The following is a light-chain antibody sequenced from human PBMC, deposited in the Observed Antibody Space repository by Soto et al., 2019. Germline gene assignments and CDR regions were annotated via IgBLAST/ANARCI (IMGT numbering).Light chain of an antibody. J-gene: IGLJ2*01. Sequence: QSVLTQPPSASGSPGQSVTISCTGTSSDVGGYNYVSWYQQHPGKAPKLMIYEVSKRPSGVPDRFSGSKSGNTASLTVSGLQAEDEADDYCTSYAGSNNFVVFGGGTKRTVL. CDR1: SSDVGGYNY. CDR2: EVS. V-gene: IGLV2-8*01. CDR3: TSYAGSNNFVV.